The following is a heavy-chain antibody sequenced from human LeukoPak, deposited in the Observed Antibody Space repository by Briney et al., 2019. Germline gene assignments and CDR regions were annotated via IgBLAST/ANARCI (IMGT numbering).Heavy chain of an antibody. V-gene: IGHV4-4*02. CDR2: IYHSGSP. D-gene: IGHD1-1*01. CDR3: ARVNINNWHSCDY. CDR1: GGSISSSNW. Sequence: PSETLSLTCAVSGGSISSSNWWGWVRQPPGKGLEWIGEIYHSGSPNYNPSLKSRVTISVDKSRNHFSLSLSSVTAADTAVYYCARVNINNWHSCDYWGQGTLVTVSS. J-gene: IGHJ4*02.